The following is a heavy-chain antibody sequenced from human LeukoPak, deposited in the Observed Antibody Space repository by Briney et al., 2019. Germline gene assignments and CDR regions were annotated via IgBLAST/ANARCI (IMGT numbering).Heavy chain of an antibody. CDR1: GGSFSGYY. V-gene: IGHV4-38-2*02. D-gene: IGHD3-10*01. CDR2: IYHSGST. Sequence: PSETLSLTCAVYGGSFSGYYWGWIRQPPGKGLEWIGSIYHSGSTYYNPSLKSRVTISVDTSKNQFSLKLSSVTASDTAVYYCARDPGVTPQYYFDYWGQGTLVTVSS. J-gene: IGHJ4*02. CDR3: ARDPGVTPQYYFDY.